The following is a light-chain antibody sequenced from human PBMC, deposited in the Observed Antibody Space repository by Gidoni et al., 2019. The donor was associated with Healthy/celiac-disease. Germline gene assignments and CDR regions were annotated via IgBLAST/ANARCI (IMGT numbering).Light chain of an antibody. CDR2: GAS. CDR3: QQYNNWPPLT. J-gene: IGKJ4*01. V-gene: IGKV3-15*01. CDR1: QSVSSN. Sequence: ELVMTQSPATLSVSPGERATLTCRASQSVSSNLAWYQQKPGQAPRLLIYGASTRATGIPARFSGSGSGTEFTLTISSLKSEDFAVYYCQQYNNWPPLTFGGGTKVEIK.